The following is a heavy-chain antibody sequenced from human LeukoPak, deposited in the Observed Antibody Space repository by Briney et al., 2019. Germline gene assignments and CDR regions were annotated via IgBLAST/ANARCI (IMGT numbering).Heavy chain of an antibody. CDR1: GYTVTSYG. CDR3: ARVGVRDDRVVVVAGAFSNYYYYMDV. CDR2: ISAYNGNT. Sequence: ASVKVSCKASGYTVTSYGISWVRQAPGQGLEWTGWISAYNGNTNYAQKLQGRVTMTTDTSTSTAYMELRSLRSDDTAVYYCARVGVRDDRVVVVAGAFSNYYYYMDVWGKGTTVTISS. V-gene: IGHV1-18*01. D-gene: IGHD2-15*01. J-gene: IGHJ6*03.